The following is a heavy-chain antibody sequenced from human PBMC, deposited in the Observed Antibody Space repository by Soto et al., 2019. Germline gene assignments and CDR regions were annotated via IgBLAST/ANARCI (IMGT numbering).Heavy chain of an antibody. CDR3: STDKLLWIGGDDAFDI. CDR1: GFTVTNTW. CDR2: IKSRTDGGIT. Sequence: GGSLRLSCASSGFTVTNTWMILVLHAPGKGLCLFVHIKSRTDGGITDYAAPVKGRFTISREDSKNTLYLQMNSLKTEDTAVYYCSTDKLLWIGGDDAFDIWGQGTMVTVS. J-gene: IGHJ3*02. V-gene: IGHV3-15*01. D-gene: IGHD3-3*01.